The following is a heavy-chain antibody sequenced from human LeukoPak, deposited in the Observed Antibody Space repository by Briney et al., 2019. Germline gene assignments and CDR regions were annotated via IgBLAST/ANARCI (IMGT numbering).Heavy chain of an antibody. CDR1: GYSFTGYY. Sequence: ASVKVSCKASGYSFTGYYMHWVRQAPGQGLEWMGWMNPNSGGTNFEQKFQGRVTMTRDTSISTAYMELSRLRFDDTAVYYCARTIFGEGDWFDPWGQGTLVTVSS. CDR2: MNPNSGGT. V-gene: IGHV1-2*02. J-gene: IGHJ5*02. D-gene: IGHD3-3*01. CDR3: ARTIFGEGDWFDP.